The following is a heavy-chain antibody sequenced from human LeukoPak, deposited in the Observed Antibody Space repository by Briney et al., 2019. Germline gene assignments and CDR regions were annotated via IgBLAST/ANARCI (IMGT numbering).Heavy chain of an antibody. CDR2: ISYDGSNK. CDR3: AKDSGSYAYNWFDP. J-gene: IGHJ5*02. V-gene: IGHV3-30*18. Sequence: GALRLSCAASGFTFSCYGMHWVRQAPGKGLEWVAVISYDGSNKYYADSVKGRFTISRDNSKNTLYLQMNSLRAEDTAVYYCAKDSGSYAYNWFDPWGQGTLVTVSS. CDR1: GFTFSCYG. D-gene: IGHD1-26*01.